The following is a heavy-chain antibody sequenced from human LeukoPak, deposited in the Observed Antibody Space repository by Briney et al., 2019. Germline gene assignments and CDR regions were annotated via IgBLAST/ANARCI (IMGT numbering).Heavy chain of an antibody. J-gene: IGHJ6*03. CDR2: IKQDGSEK. Sequence: GGSLRLSCAASGFTFSSYWMSWVRQAPGKGLEWVANIKQDGSEKYYVDSVKGRFTISRDNAKNSLYLQMNSLRAEDTAVYYCARDPGSYYYYYYMDVWGKGTTVTISS. CDR1: GFTFSSYW. V-gene: IGHV3-7*01. D-gene: IGHD3-10*01. CDR3: ARDPGSYYYYYYMDV.